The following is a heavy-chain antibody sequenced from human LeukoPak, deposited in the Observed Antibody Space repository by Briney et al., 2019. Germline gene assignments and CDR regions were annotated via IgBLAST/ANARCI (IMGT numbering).Heavy chain of an antibody. Sequence: VGSLRLSCATSGFTFSKYWMSWVRQAPGKGLEWVANIKEDGSEKYYVDSVKGRFSISRDNAKNSLYLQMNSLRAEDTAVYYCVKYSDSVVAAALLDAFDIWGQGTMVTVSS. CDR3: VKYSDSVVAAALLDAFDI. V-gene: IGHV3-7*01. J-gene: IGHJ3*02. D-gene: IGHD2-2*01. CDR2: IKEDGSEK. CDR1: GFTFSKYW.